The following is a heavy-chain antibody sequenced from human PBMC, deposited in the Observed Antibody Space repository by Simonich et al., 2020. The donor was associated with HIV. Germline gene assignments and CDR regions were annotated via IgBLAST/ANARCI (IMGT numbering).Heavy chain of an antibody. V-gene: IGHV1-2*02. Sequence: QVQLVQSGAEVKKPGASVKVSCRASGYTFTGNYMHWVRQAPGQGLEWLGWINPTSGDKNYAQKFQGRVTMTRDTSISTAYMELTRLRSDDTAVYYCAKISIVAAGRYFDYWGQGTLVTVSS. CDR2: INPTSGDK. D-gene: IGHD6-13*01. J-gene: IGHJ4*03. CDR3: AKISIVAAGRYFDY. CDR1: GYTFTGNY.